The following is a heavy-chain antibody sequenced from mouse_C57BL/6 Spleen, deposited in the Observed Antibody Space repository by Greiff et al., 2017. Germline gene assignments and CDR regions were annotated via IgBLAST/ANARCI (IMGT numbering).Heavy chain of an antibody. Sequence: EVMLVESGGGLVKPGGSLKLSCAASGFTFSDYGMHWVRQAPEKGLEWVAYISSGSSTIYYADTVKGRFTISSDNAKNTLFLQMTSLRSEDTAMYYCARPGYYDAMDYWGQGTSVTVSS. CDR1: GFTFSDYG. D-gene: IGHD2-2*01. J-gene: IGHJ4*01. CDR2: ISSGSSTI. V-gene: IGHV5-17*01. CDR3: ARPGYYDAMDY.